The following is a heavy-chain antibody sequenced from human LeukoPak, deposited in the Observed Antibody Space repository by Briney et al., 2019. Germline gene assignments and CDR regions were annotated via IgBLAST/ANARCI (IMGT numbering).Heavy chain of an antibody. CDR2: IYYSGST. CDR3: ARLVVTIPYYYYYYMDV. J-gene: IGHJ6*03. D-gene: IGHD6-6*01. CDR1: GGSLSSSSYY. V-gene: IGHV4-39*07. Sequence: SETLSLTCTVSGGSLSSSSYYWGWLRQPPGTGLEWIGSIYYSGSTYYNPSLKSRVTISVDTSKNQFSLKLSSVTAADTAVYYCARLVVTIPYYYYYYMDVWGKGTTVTVSS.